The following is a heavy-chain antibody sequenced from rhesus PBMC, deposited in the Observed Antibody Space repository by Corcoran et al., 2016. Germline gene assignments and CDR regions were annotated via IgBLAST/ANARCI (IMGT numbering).Heavy chain of an antibody. V-gene: IGHV4-65*01. D-gene: IGHD3-28*01. J-gene: IGHJ4*01. CDR1: GGSASSSKR. CDR3: ARGLRCDSGYCY. Sequence: QVQLQESGPGLVKPSETLSPTCAVSGGSASSSKRWSWIGQPPGKGLEWIGYIRGSNGGTCSNPSLTRLVTRSTYPSKIQFALELSSVTAADAAVYYCARGLRCDSGYCYWGQGVLVTVSS. CDR2: IRGSNGGT.